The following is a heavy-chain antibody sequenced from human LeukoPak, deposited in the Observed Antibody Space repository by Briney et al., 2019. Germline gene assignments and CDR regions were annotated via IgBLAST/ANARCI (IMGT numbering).Heavy chain of an antibody. CDR3: ARPRSSGWPYYYGMDV. CDR2: IYPGDSDT. J-gene: IGHJ6*02. D-gene: IGHD6-19*01. CDR1: GYSFTSYW. Sequence: GESLQISCKGSGYSFTSYWIGWVRQMPGKGLEWMGIIYPGDSDTRYSPSFQGQVTISADKSISTAYLQWSSLKASDTAMYYCARPRSSGWPYYYGMDVWGQGTTVTVSS. V-gene: IGHV5-51*01.